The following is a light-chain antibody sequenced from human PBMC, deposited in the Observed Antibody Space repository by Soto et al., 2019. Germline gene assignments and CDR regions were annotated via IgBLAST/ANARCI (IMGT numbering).Light chain of an antibody. J-gene: IGKJ5*01. Sequence: ETVMTQSPAPLSVSPGERATLSCRASQSVSTKLAWYQQKPGQAPRLLIYGASTRATGIPARFSGSGSGTEFTLTVSSLPSEDFAVYYCQQYDDWPPITFGQGTRLESK. CDR2: GAS. CDR3: QQYDDWPPIT. V-gene: IGKV3D-15*01. CDR1: QSVSTK.